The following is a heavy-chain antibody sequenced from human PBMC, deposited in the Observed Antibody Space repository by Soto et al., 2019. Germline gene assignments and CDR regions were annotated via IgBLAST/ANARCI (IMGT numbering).Heavy chain of an antibody. J-gene: IGHJ6*02. D-gene: IGHD2-21*01. CDR3: ARDVFCGGAPACPDMDV. V-gene: IGHV1-18*04. CDR2: ISGYNGNT. Sequence: QVVLEQSGGEVKKPGASVKVSCKASGYTFSGYSITWVRQAPGQGLEWMGRISGYNGNTNYARTLRDRLTLNTDTSTSTAYMELRSLTSDDTAVYYCARDVFCGGAPACPDMDVWGQGTTVTVSS. CDR1: GYTFSGYS.